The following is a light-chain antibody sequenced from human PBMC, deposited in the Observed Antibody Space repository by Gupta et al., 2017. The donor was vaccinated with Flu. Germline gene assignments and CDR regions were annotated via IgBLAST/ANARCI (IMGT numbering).Light chain of an antibody. J-gene: IGKJ1*01. CDR1: QSISSY. CDR3: QQSYSTPRT. Sequence: GDRVTITCRASQSISSYLNWYQQKPGKAPKLLIYAASSLQSGAPSRFSGSGSGTDFTLTISSLQPEDFATFYCQQSYSTPRTFGQGTKVEVK. V-gene: IGKV1-39*01. CDR2: AAS.